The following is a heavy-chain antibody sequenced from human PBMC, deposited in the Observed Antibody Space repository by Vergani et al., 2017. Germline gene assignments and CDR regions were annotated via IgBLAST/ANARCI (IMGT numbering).Heavy chain of an antibody. D-gene: IGHD6-19*01. J-gene: IGHJ4*02. CDR1: GGSISSYY. CDR3: ARVAVAVAGTYFDY. CDR2: TYYSGST. V-gene: IGHV4-59*01. Sequence: QVQLQESGPGLVKPSETLSLTCTVSGGSISSYYWSWIRQPPGKGLEWIGYTYYSGSTNYNPSLKSRVTIPVDTSKNQFSLKLSSVTAADTAVYYCARVAVAVAGTYFDYWGQGTLVTVSS.